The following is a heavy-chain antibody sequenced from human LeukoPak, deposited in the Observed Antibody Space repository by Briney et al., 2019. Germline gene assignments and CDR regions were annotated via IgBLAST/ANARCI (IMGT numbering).Heavy chain of an antibody. J-gene: IGHJ4*01. V-gene: IGHV1-8*01. D-gene: IGHD3-10*01. CDR3: ARGPAVWFGDLPNY. Sequence: ASVKVSCKASGYTFTSYDINWVRQATGQGLKWMGWMNPNSGNTGYAQKFQGRVTMTRNTSISTAYMELSSLRSEDTAVYYCARGPAVWFGDLPNYWGQEPWSPSPQ. CDR1: GYTFTSYD. CDR2: MNPNSGNT.